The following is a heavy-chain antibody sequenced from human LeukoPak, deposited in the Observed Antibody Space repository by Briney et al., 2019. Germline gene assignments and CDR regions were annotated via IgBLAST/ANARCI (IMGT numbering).Heavy chain of an antibody. CDR2: IGTAGDT. J-gene: IGHJ6*02. Sequence: PGGSLRLSCAASGFTFSSYDMHWVRQATGKGLEWVSAIGTAGDTYYPGSVKGRFTISRENAKNSLYLQMNSLRAGDTAVYYCARAHQYARAQYYYYGMDVWGQGTTVTVS. CDR1: GFTFSSYD. V-gene: IGHV3-13*01. CDR3: ARAHQYARAQYYYYGMDV.